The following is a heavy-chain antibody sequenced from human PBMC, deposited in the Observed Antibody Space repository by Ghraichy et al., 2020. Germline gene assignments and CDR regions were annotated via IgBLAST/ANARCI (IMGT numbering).Heavy chain of an antibody. CDR1: GFTFSRYW. Sequence: GESLRLSCAASGFTFSRYWMSWVRQAPGKGLEWVANIKQDGSEKYYVDSVKGRFTISRDNATNSLHLQMNSLRAEDTAVYYCARDRDAYFTFDYWGQGTLVTVSS. J-gene: IGHJ4*02. CDR3: ARDRDAYFTFDY. V-gene: IGHV3-7*01. D-gene: IGHD2/OR15-2a*01. CDR2: IKQDGSEK.